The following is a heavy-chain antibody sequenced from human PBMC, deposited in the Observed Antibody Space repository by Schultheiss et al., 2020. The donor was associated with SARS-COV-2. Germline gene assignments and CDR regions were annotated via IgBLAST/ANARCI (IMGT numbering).Heavy chain of an antibody. J-gene: IGHJ4*02. Sequence: ASVKVSCKASGYTFTSYDINWVRQATGQGLEWMGGFDPEDGETIYAQKFQGRVTMTRDTSTSTVYMELSSLRSEDTAVYYCARDLKVDYDGVGWGQGTLVTVSS. CDR3: ARDLKVDYDGVG. CDR1: GYTFTSYD. D-gene: IGHD4-23*01. V-gene: IGHV1-8*01. CDR2: FDPEDGET.